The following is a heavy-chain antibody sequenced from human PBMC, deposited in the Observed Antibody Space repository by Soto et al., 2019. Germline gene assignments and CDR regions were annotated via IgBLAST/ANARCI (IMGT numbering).Heavy chain of an antibody. CDR2: IIGRGGTT. V-gene: IGHV3-23*01. Sequence: GGSLRLSCAASGFTFRDYAMSWVRQAPGKGLEWVSAIIGRGGTTYYADSVKGRFTISRDNSKNTLYLQMNSLRAEDTAVYYCAKDYDMPPYYYYYMDVWGKGTTVTVSS. D-gene: IGHD3-9*01. CDR1: GFTFRDYA. J-gene: IGHJ6*03. CDR3: AKDYDMPPYYYYYMDV.